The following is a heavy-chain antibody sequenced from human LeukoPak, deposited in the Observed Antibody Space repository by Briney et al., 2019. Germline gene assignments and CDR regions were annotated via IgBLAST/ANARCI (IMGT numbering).Heavy chain of an antibody. J-gene: IGHJ4*02. CDR1: GFTFSSYG. CDR3: AKDYYDSSGYWGGFDY. D-gene: IGHD3-22*01. Sequence: GSLRLSCAASGFTFSSYGMHWVRQAPGKGLEWVAFIRYDGSNKYYADSVKGRFTISRDNAKNSLYLQMNSLRAEDTALYYCAKDYYDSSGYWGGFDYWGQGTLVTVSS. V-gene: IGHV3-30*02. CDR2: IRYDGSNK.